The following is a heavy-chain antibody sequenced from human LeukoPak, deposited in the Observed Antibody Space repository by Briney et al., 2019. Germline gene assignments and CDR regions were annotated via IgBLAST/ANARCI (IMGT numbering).Heavy chain of an antibody. Sequence: SETLSLTCTVSGGSISSYYWSWIRQPPGKGLEWIGYIYYSGSTNYNPSLKSRVTISVDTSKNQFSLKLSSVTAADTAVYYCAGKSRSGANYYYYMDVWGKGTTVTVSS. D-gene: IGHD1-26*01. CDR2: IYYSGST. CDR3: AGKSRSGANYYYYMDV. J-gene: IGHJ6*03. V-gene: IGHV4-59*01. CDR1: GGSISSYY.